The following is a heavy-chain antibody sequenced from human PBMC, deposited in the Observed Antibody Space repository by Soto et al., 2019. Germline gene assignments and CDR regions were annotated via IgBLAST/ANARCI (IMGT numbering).Heavy chain of an antibody. Sequence: QVQLVQSGAEVKKPGSSVKVSCKASGGTFSSYAISWVRQAPGQGLEWIGGIIPIFGTANSAQKFQGRGTITADESTSTDYMELRSRCSEDTAVYYGAMPRTYRGSYPLRGSFDILGQGTMVTFCS. CDR3: AMPRTYRGSYPLRGSFDI. CDR2: IIPIFGTA. V-gene: IGHV1-69*01. J-gene: IGHJ3*02. D-gene: IGHD1-26*01. CDR1: GGTFSSYA.